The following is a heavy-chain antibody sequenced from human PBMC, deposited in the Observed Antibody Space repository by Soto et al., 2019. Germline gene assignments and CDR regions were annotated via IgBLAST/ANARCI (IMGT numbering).Heavy chain of an antibody. D-gene: IGHD2-15*01. V-gene: IGHV3-7*01. CDR2: IKQDGSEK. J-gene: IGHJ2*01. CDR1: GFTFSSYW. CDR3: AHIVVVVAATGYWYFDL. Sequence: GGSLRLSCAASGFTFSSYWMSWVRQAPGKGLEWVANIKQDGSEKYYVDSVKGRFTISRDNAKNSLYLQMNSLRAEDTAVYYCAHIVVVVAATGYWYFDLWGRGTLVTVSS.